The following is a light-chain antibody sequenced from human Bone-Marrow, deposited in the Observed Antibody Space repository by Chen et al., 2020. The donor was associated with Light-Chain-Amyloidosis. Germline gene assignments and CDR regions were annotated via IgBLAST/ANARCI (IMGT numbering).Light chain of an antibody. CDR1: SGDVGTYNY. CDR2: AVS. V-gene: IGLV2-14*01. J-gene: IGLJ1*01. Sequence: QFALPQPATVSGSTGHSTTISATGTSGDVGTYNYVSWYQQHPGEAPKVMIYAVSNRPSGVSNRFSGSKSGNTASLTISWLQAEDEADYYCSSFTSSSSYVFGPGTKVTVL. CDR3: SSFTSSSSYV.